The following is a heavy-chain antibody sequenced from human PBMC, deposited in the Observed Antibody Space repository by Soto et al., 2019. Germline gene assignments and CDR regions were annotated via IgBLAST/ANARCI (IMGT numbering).Heavy chain of an antibody. D-gene: IGHD6-19*01. J-gene: IGHJ4*02. CDR3: AKDLYIAVAGPIDY. CDR2: ISYDGSNK. Sequence: GGSLRLSCAASGFTFSSYGMHWVRQAPGKGLEWVAVISYDGSNKYYADSVKGRFTISRDNSKNTLYLQMNSLRAEDTAVYYCAKDLYIAVAGPIDYWGQGTLVTVSS. CDR1: GFTFSSYG. V-gene: IGHV3-30*18.